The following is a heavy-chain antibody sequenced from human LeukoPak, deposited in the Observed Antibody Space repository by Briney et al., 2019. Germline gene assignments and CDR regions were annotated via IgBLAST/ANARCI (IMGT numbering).Heavy chain of an antibody. Sequence: ASVKVSCKVSGYTLTELSMHWVRQAPGKGREWMGGFDPEDGETIYAQKFQGRVTMTEDTSTDTAYMELSSLRSEDTAVYYCATYQWPRGYFDYWGQGTLVTVSS. CDR2: FDPEDGET. CDR3: ATYQWPRGYFDY. J-gene: IGHJ4*02. CDR1: GYTLTELS. D-gene: IGHD6-19*01. V-gene: IGHV1-24*01.